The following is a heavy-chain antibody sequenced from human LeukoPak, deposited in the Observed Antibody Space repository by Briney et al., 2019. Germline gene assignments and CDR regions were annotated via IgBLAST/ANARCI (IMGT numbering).Heavy chain of an antibody. D-gene: IGHD4-17*01. Sequence: ASVKVSCKASGGTFSSYAISWVRQAPGQGLELMGRIIPIFGTANYAQKFQGRVTITTDESTSTAYMELSSLRSEDTAVYYCARDPDYGDYDFDYWGQGTLVTVSS. J-gene: IGHJ4*02. CDR3: ARDPDYGDYDFDY. CDR1: GGTFSSYA. V-gene: IGHV1-69*05. CDR2: IIPIFGTA.